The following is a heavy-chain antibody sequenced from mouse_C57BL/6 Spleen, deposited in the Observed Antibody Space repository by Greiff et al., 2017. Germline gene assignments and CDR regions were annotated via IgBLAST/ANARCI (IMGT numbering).Heavy chain of an antibody. J-gene: IGHJ4*01. CDR3: ARLDGAMDY. CDR1: GYTFTSYW. CDR2: IDPSDSET. D-gene: IGHD2-3*01. V-gene: IGHV1-52*01. Sequence: QVQLQQPGAELVRPGSSVKLSCKASGYTFTSYWMHWVKQRPIQGLEWIGNIDPSDSETHYNQKFKDKATLTVDKSSSTAYMQLSSRTSEDSAVYYCARLDGAMDYWGQGTSVTVSS.